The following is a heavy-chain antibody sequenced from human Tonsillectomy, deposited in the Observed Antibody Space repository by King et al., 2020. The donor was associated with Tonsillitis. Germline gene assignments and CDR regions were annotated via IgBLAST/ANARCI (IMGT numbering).Heavy chain of an antibody. CDR1: GFTFSSYA. CDR2: ISGSGYST. Sequence: VQLVESGGVLVQPGGSLSLSCAASGFTFSSYAMSWVRQAPGKGLEWVSAISGSGYSTYYADSVKGRFTISRDNSKNTLYLQMNSLRAEDTAVYYWAKGPRDCSGDNCYSGNHGDWFDPWGQGTLVTVSS. D-gene: IGHD2-15*01. V-gene: IGHV3-23*04. J-gene: IGHJ5*02. CDR3: AKGPRDCSGDNCYSGNHGDWFDP.